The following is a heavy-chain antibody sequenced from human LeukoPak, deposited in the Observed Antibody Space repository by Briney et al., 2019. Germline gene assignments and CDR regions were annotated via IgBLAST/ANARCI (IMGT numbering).Heavy chain of an antibody. D-gene: IGHD3-3*01. Sequence: ETLSLTCTVSGVSISSSYSYWGWIRQAPGKGLEWVSSISSSSSYIYYADSVKGRFTISRDNAKNSLYLQMNSLRAEDTAVYYCAKEGQVEWLLYRYTAMVLTIPKGYFDYWGQGTLVTVSS. J-gene: IGHJ4*02. V-gene: IGHV3-21*04. CDR3: AKEGQVEWLLYRYTAMVLTIPKGYFDY. CDR1: GVSISSSYS. CDR2: ISSSSSYI.